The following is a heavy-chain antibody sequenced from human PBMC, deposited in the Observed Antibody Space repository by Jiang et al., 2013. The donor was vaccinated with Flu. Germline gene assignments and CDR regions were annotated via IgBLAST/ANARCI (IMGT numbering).Heavy chain of an antibody. CDR2: INHSGST. Sequence: LLKPSETLSLTCAVYGGSFSGYYWSWIRQPPGKGLEWIGEINHSGSTNYNPSLKSRVTISVDTSKNQFSLKLSSVTAADTAVYYCASVYSSSWYSHGMDVWGQGTTVTVSS. D-gene: IGHD6-13*01. CDR3: ASVYSSSWYSHGMDV. J-gene: IGHJ6*02. V-gene: IGHV4-34*01. CDR1: GGSFSGYY.